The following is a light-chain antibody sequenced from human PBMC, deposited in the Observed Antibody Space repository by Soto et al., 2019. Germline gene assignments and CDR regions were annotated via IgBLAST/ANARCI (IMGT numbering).Light chain of an antibody. V-gene: IGKV3-15*01. J-gene: IGKJ4*01. CDR3: QQNNKWPPVT. Sequence: EXVMTQSPATVSVSPGEGVTLSCRASQTISNDLAWYQQKPGQAPRLLIYGASTRATGVPARFSGGGSGTEFTLTISSLQSEDFAFYYCQQNNKWPPVTFGGGTKVDIK. CDR1: QTISND. CDR2: GAS.